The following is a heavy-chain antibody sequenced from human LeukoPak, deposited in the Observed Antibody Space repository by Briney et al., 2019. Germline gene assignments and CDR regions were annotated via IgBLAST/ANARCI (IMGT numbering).Heavy chain of an antibody. CDR2: ISAYNGNT. J-gene: IGHJ4*02. CDR3: ARVSTSCYEFDY. D-gene: IGHD2-2*01. V-gene: IGHV1-18*04. CDR1: GYTFTSYG. Sequence: EASVKVSCKASGYTFTSYGISWVRQAPGQGLEWMGWISAYNGNTNYAQKLRGRVTMTTDTSTSTAYMELRSLRSDDTAVYYCARVSTSCYEFDYWGQGTLVTVSS.